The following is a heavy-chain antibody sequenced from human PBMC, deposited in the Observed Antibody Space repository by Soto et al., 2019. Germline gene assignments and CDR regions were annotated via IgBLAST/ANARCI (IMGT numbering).Heavy chain of an antibody. V-gene: IGHV3-33*01. D-gene: IGHD2-21*02. CDR1: GFTFSSYG. CDR3: ARVEHGGNSAFLY. J-gene: IGHJ4*02. Sequence: QVQLVESGGGVVQPGRSLRLSCAASGFTFSSYGMHWVRQAQDKGLEWVAMIWYDGSDKYYADSVKSRFTISRDNSKNTLYLQMNSLRADDTAVYYCARVEHGGNSAFLYWGQGILVTVSS. CDR2: IWYDGSDK.